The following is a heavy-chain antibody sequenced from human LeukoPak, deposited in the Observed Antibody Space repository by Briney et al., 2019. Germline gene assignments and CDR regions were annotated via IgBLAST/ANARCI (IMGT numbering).Heavy chain of an antibody. CDR2: IYYSGGT. J-gene: IGHJ5*02. D-gene: IGHD6-6*01. Sequence: SETLSLTCAVSVGSMTSDYWSWIRQPPGKGLEWIGSIYYSGGTNYNPSLQGRVSISVDTSKIQFSLKLSSVTAADTAVYYCARWQYTISSGWFDPWGQGTLVTVSS. CDR1: VGSMTSDY. V-gene: IGHV4-59*08. CDR3: ARWQYTISSGWFDP.